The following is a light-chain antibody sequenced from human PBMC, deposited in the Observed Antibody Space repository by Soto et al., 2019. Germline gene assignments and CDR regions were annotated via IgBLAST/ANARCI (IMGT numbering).Light chain of an antibody. CDR1: GSNIGINY. V-gene: IGLV1-51*01. J-gene: IGLJ2*01. CDR2: DNN. CDR3: GTWDSSLSAGV. Sequence: QSVLTQPPSVSAAPGQKVTISCSGSGSNIGINYVSWYQHLPGTAPKLLIYDNNKRPSGIPDRFSGSKSDTSATLGITGLQTGDEAEYFCGTWDSSLSAGVFGGGTKLTVL.